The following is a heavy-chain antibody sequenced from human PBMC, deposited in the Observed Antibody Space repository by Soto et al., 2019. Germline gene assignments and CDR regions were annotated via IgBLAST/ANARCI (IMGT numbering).Heavy chain of an antibody. CDR3: TRPGYSSGWSDY. CDR2: IRSKANSYAT. Sequence: EVQLVESGGGLVQPGGSLKLSCAASGFTFSGFAMHWVRQASGKGLEWVGRIRSKANSYATAYAASVEGRFTISRDDSKNMAFLQMNSLEAEDTAVYYCTRPGYSSGWSDYWGQGTLVTVSS. CDR1: GFTFSGFA. J-gene: IGHJ4*02. V-gene: IGHV3-73*02. D-gene: IGHD6-19*01.